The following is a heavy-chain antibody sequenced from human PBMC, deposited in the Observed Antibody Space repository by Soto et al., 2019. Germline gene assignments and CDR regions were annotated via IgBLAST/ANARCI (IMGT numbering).Heavy chain of an antibody. V-gene: IGHV3-11*01. D-gene: IGHD6-13*01. CDR1: GFDFGDYY. CDR2: SDSDDGTT. J-gene: IGHJ4*02. CDR3: VRPYYSSSWFPFDR. Sequence: PGGSLRLSCTASGFDFGDYYMSWIRQAPGKGLEWVSYSDSDDGTTYYTDSVKGRFTISRDNAKNSLYLQMNSLRVEDTALYYCVRPYYSSSWFPFDRWGQGTLGTVAS.